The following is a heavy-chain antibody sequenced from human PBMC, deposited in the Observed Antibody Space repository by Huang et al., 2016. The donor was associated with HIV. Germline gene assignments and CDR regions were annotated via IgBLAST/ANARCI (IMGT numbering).Heavy chain of an antibody. Sequence: QLQLQESGSRLVRPSETLSLTCAVSGGSTISSGYSWSWLRQPPGKGLEWIGYIYHSGTASYNPSLKSRVTMSVDTSKDRFSLKLTSVTAADTAVYYCARDLYSSGWHAFDTWGQGTMVTVSS. J-gene: IGHJ3*02. V-gene: IGHV4-30-2*01. CDR3: ARDLYSSGWHAFDT. CDR2: IYHSGTA. D-gene: IGHD6-19*01. CDR1: GGSTISSGYS.